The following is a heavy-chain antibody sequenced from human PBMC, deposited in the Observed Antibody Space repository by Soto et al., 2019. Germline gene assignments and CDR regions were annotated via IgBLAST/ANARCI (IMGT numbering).Heavy chain of an antibody. V-gene: IGHV4-34*01. J-gene: IGHJ4*02. CDR3: ARTRATPASRNLDY. CDR1: GGSFSGYY. D-gene: IGHD1-1*01. Sequence: QVQLQQWGAGLLKPSETLSLTCAVYGGSFSGYYWSWVRQSPGKGPEWIGEINPTGGTNYNPSLKSRVTISVDTSKDQFSLQLSSVTAADTAVYYCARTRATPASRNLDYWGQGTLVTVSS. CDR2: INPTGGT.